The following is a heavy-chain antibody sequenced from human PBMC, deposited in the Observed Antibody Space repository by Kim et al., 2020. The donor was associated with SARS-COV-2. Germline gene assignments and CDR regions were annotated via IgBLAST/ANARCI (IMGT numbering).Heavy chain of an antibody. CDR3: AKESGSGSYYGWTYYYYGMDV. CDR2: ISYDGSNK. Sequence: GGSLRLSCAASGFTFSSYGMHWVRQAPGKGLEWVAVISYDGSNKNYADSVKGRFTISRDNSKNTLYLQMNSLRAEDTAVYYCAKESGSGSYYGWTYYYYGMDVWGQGTTVTVFS. V-gene: IGHV3-30*18. CDR1: GFTFSSYG. J-gene: IGHJ6*02. D-gene: IGHD3-10*01.